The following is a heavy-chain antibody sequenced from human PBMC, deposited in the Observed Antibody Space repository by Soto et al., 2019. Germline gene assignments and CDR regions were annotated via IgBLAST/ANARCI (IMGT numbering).Heavy chain of an antibody. CDR1: GFTFSSYA. V-gene: IGHV3-30-3*01. J-gene: IGHJ2*01. D-gene: IGHD2-15*01. Sequence: GGSLRLSCAASGFTFSSYAMHWVRQAPGKGLEWVAVISYDGSNKYYADSVKGRFTISRDNSKNTLYLQMNSLRAEDTAVYYCARELRGYRSGGSCLAGYFDLWGRGTLVTVSS. CDR2: ISYDGSNK. CDR3: ARELRGYRSGGSCLAGYFDL.